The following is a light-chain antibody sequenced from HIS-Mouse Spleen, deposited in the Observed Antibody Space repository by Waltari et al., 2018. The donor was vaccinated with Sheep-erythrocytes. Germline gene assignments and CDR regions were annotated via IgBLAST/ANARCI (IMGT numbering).Light chain of an antibody. Sequence: DIQMTQSPSSLSASVGDRVTITCRASQSISSYLNWYQQKPGKAPKLLIYAASSVQSGVPSRFSDSGSGTDFTLTISSLQPEDFATYYCQQSYSTPYTFGQGTKLEIK. J-gene: IGKJ2*01. CDR2: AAS. CDR3: QQSYSTPYT. V-gene: IGKV1-39*01. CDR1: QSISSY.